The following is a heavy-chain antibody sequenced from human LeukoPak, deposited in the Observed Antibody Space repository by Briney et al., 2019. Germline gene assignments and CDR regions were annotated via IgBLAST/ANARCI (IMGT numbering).Heavy chain of an antibody. CDR1: GGSISSYY. Sequence: SETLSLTCTVSGGSISSYYWSWIRQPPGKGLEWIGYIYYSGSTNYNPSLKSRVTISVDTSKNQFSLKLSSVTAADTAVYYCARHYIAAADFAFDIWGQGTMVTVSS. V-gene: IGHV4-59*08. CDR3: ARHYIAAADFAFDI. CDR2: IYYSGST. J-gene: IGHJ3*02. D-gene: IGHD6-13*01.